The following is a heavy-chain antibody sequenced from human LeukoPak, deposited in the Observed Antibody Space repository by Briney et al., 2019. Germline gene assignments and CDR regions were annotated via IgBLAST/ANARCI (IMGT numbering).Heavy chain of an antibody. V-gene: IGHV4-34*01. J-gene: IGHJ5*02. D-gene: IGHD3-22*01. CDR3: ARDPRITMIVVVILPRWAWFDP. CDR1: GGSFSGYY. CDR2: INHSGST. Sequence: SETLSLTCAVYGGSFSGYYWSWIRQPPGKGLEWIGEINHSGSTNYNPSLKSRVTISVDTSKNQFSLKLSSVIAADTAVYYCARDPRITMIVVVILPRWAWFDPWGQGTLVTVSS.